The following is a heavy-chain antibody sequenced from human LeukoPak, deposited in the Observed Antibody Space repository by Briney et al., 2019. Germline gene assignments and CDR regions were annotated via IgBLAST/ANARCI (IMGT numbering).Heavy chain of an antibody. D-gene: IGHD3-10*01. CDR1: GFSFSYYG. CDR3: ARDLGSSPFDI. J-gene: IGHJ3*02. V-gene: IGHV3-30*03. Sequence: GGSLRLSCAASGFSFSYYGMHWVRQAPGKGLEWVSFISFDGSTTYNADSVKGRFTISRDNSKNTLYLQMNSLRAEDTAVYYCARDLGSSPFDIWGQGTMVTVSS. CDR2: ISFDGSTT.